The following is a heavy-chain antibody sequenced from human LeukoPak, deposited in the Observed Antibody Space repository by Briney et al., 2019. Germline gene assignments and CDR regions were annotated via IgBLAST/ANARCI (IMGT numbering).Heavy chain of an antibody. CDR3: ARDGRLLNYNMDV. J-gene: IGHJ6*03. D-gene: IGHD2-15*01. CDR1: GFTLSGYS. V-gene: IGHV3-21*01. CDR2: ISSSSSYI. Sequence: GGSLRLSCAASGFTLSGYSMNWVRQAPGKGLEWVSSISSSSSYIYYADSVKGRFTISRDNAKKSMYLQMNSMRAEDTAVYYCARDGRLLNYNMDVWGKGTTVTVSS.